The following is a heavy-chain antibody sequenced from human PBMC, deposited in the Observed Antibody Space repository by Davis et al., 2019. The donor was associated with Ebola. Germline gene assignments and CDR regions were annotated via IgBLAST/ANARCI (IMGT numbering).Heavy chain of an antibody. Sequence: SETLSLTCTVSGGALGSGTHFWSWLRQHPGRGLEWIGYVFHSGSTFFNPYLKSRVTMSVDASKNQFSLTLRSVTAADTAVYYCARNSYSTSSGDWFDPWGRGTAVTVSS. CDR1: GGALGSGTHF. D-gene: IGHD2/OR15-2a*01. CDR3: ARNSYSTSSGDWFDP. J-gene: IGHJ5*02. V-gene: IGHV4-31*03. CDR2: VFHSGST.